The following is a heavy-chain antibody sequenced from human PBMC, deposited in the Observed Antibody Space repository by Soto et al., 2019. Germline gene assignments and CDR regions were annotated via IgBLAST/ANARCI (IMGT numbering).Heavy chain of an antibody. D-gene: IGHD2-2*01. CDR2: INPNSGGT. CDR3: ARGTYIAVVPARTYGMDV. J-gene: IGHJ6*02. V-gene: IGHV1-2*02. CDR1: GYTFTGYY. Sequence: ASVKVSCKASGYTFTGYYMHWVRQAPGQGLEWMGWINPNSGGTNYAQKFQGRVTMTRDTSISTAYMELSRLRSDDTAVYYCARGTYIAVVPARTYGMDVWGQGTTVTVSS.